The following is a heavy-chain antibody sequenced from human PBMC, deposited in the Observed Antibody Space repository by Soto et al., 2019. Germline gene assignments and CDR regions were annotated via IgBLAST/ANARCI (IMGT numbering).Heavy chain of an antibody. CDR1: VASISSGGYY. CDR2: IYYSGST. Sequence: QVQLQESGPGLVKPSQTLSLTCTVSVASISSGGYYWSWIRQHPGKALEWIGYIYYSGSTSYNPSLECRVTISVDPSKNQFSRKLSSVTDADTAVYYCARESKYDTSGYPPWFAPWGQGTLVTVSS. J-gene: IGHJ5*02. V-gene: IGHV4-31*03. CDR3: ARESKYDTSGYPPWFAP. D-gene: IGHD3-22*01.